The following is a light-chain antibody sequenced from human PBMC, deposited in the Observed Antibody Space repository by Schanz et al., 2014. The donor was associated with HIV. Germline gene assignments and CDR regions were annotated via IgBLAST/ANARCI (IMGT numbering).Light chain of an antibody. CDR2: EIT. CDR3: SSFAGSNNPVV. J-gene: IGLJ2*01. CDR1: SSDVGGYNY. V-gene: IGLV2-8*01. Sequence: QSALTQPPSASGSPGQSVSISCTGTSSDVGGYNYVSWYQQHPGEAPKLIIYEITKRPSGVPDRFSASKSGNTASLTVSGLQAEDEADYYCSSFAGSNNPVVFGGGTKLTVL.